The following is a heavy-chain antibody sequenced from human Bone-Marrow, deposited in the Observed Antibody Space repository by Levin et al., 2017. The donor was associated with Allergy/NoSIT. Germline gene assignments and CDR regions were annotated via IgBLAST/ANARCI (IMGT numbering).Heavy chain of an antibody. D-gene: IGHD3-10*01. CDR3: TTGLMVRRPFYYYGMDV. CDR2: IKSKTDGGTT. Sequence: GGSLRLSCAASGFTFSNAWMSWVRQAPGKGLEWVGRIKSKTDGGTTDYAAPVKGRFTISRDDSKNTLYLQMNSLKTEDTAVYYCTTGLMVRRPFYYYGMDVWGQGTTVTVSS. V-gene: IGHV3-15*01. J-gene: IGHJ6*02. CDR1: GFTFSNAW.